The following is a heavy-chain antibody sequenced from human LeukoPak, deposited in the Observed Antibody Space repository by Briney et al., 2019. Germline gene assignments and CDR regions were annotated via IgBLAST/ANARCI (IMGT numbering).Heavy chain of an antibody. J-gene: IGHJ6*02. CDR1: GGSISSYY. Sequence: SETLSLTCTVSGGSISSYYWSWIRQPAGKGLEWIGRIYTSGSTNYNPSLKSRVTISVDTSKNQFSLKLSSVTAADTAVYYCARDVVVVPAAMPKFYYYYGMDVWGQGTTVTVSS. V-gene: IGHV4-4*07. CDR3: ARDVVVVPAAMPKFYYYYGMDV. D-gene: IGHD2-2*01. CDR2: IYTSGST.